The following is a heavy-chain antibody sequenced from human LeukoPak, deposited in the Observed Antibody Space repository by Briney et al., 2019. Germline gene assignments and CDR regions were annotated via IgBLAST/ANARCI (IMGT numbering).Heavy chain of an antibody. D-gene: IGHD6-6*01. Sequence: GGSLRLSCAASGFTVSSYAMSWVRQAPGKALEWVSAISGSGSRTYYADSVKGRFTISRDNSKSTLYLQMNSLRADDTAVYYCAKDPGEQLAPLGWYFEIWGRGTLVTVSS. CDR3: AKDPGEQLAPLGWYFEI. J-gene: IGHJ2*01. V-gene: IGHV3-23*01. CDR2: ISGSGSRT. CDR1: GFTVSSYA.